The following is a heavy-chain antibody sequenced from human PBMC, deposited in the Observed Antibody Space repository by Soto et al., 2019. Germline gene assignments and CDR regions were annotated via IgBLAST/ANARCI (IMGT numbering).Heavy chain of an antibody. D-gene: IGHD6-6*01. CDR2: IIPVFGTA. CDR3: ARDRVGYSSSSAFSY. CDR1: GGTFSSYT. V-gene: IGHV1-69*13. J-gene: IGHJ4*02. Sequence: SVKVSCKASGGTFSSYTISWVRQAPGQGLEWMGGIIPVFGTANYAQKFQGRVTITADESTSTAYMELSSLRSEDTAVYFCARDRVGYSSSSAFSYWGQGTLVTVSS.